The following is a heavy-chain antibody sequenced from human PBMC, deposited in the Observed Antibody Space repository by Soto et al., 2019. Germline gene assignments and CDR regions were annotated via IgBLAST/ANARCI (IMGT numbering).Heavy chain of an antibody. CDR2: INPKSGGT. Sequence: SVKVSCKASGYSFTDYHIHWVRQAPVQGLEWLGRINPKSGGTSTAQKFQGWVTMTTDTSISTASMELTRLTSDDTAIYYCARGDSTDCSNGVCSFFYNHDMDVWGQGTTVTVSS. CDR3: ARGDSTDCSNGVCSFFYNHDMDV. CDR1: GYSFTDYH. V-gene: IGHV1-2*04. D-gene: IGHD2-8*01. J-gene: IGHJ6*02.